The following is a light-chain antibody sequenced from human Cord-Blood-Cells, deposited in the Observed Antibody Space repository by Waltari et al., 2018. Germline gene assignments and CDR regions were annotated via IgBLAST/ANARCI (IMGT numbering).Light chain of an antibody. V-gene: IGKV1-39*01. CDR2: AAS. CDR1: QSISSY. Sequence: DIQMTQSPSSLSASVGDRVTLTCRASQSISSYLNWYQQKPGKAPKLLIYAASSLHSGVPSRFSVTGSGTDFTLTISSLQPEAFATYYCKQSYSTPLTFGRGTKVEIK. CDR3: KQSYSTPLT. J-gene: IGKJ4*01.